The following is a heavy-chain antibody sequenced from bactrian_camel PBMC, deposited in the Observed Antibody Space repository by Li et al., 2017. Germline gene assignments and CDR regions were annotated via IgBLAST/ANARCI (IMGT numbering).Heavy chain of an antibody. J-gene: IGHJ4*01. V-gene: IGHV3-1*01. D-gene: IGHD7*01. CDR3: AVESGVGCPYAGGWNAVPFLKH. Sequence: DVQLVESGGGSVQAGGSLRLSCTASGLNFDDSDMGWYRQAPGNACELVSTISSDDGSIYYTDSVKGRFIISKNYAENILNLQMDALRPEDSGMYFCAVESGVGCPYAGGWNAVPFLKHRGQGTQVTVS. CDR1: GLNFDDSD. CDR2: ISSDDGSI.